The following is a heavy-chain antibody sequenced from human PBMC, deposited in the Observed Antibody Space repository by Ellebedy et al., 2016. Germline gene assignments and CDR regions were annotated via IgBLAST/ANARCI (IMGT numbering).Heavy chain of an antibody. CDR2: ISNDGNDE. J-gene: IGHJ6*02. V-gene: IGHV3-30*03. Sequence: GGSLRLXXAGSGFMFSRYGMPWVRQAQGKGLEWVAAISNDGNDENYGASVKGRFSISRDNSKNRVYLQMSSLRVEDTAVYSCARVRSPDYSTNYDLDVWGQGTTVTVSS. D-gene: IGHD3-22*01. CDR3: ARVRSPDYSTNYDLDV. CDR1: GFMFSRYG.